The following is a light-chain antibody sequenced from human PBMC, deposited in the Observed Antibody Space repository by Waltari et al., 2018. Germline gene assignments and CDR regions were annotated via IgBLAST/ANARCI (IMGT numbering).Light chain of an antibody. Sequence: QSALTQPPSASGTPGQRVTISCSGSSSNIGTHLFNWYQQLPGKAPKLLVYRNDQRPSGVPDRFSGSKSGTSASLAISGLQSEDEADYYCAAWDDSLSGHWVFGGGTKVTVL. V-gene: IGLV1-44*01. J-gene: IGLJ2*01. CDR2: RND. CDR1: SSNIGTHL. CDR3: AAWDDSLSGHWV.